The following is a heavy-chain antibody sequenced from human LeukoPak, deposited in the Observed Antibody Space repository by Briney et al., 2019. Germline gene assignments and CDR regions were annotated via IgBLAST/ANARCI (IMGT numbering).Heavy chain of an antibody. CDR3: ARPGRVPLGILSGIHPSRGEKYSYHAMDV. J-gene: IGHJ6*02. CDR2: NSPSGDRT. D-gene: IGHD1-26*01. Sequence: GGSIEVSWKGFGKTLPRDHILWGGQAPGQRVEWVGVNSPSGDRTNFAQKFQGRVTMIRDTSTSTVSMELSSLRSEDTAIYYCARPGRVPLGILSGIHPSRGEKYSYHAMDVWGQGTTVTVSS. V-gene: IGHV1-46*01. CDR1: GKTLPRDH.